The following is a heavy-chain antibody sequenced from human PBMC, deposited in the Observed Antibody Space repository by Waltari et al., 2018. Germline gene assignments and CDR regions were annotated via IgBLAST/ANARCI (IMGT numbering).Heavy chain of an antibody. D-gene: IGHD6-19*01. V-gene: IGHV2-26*01. CDR3: ARIPHHYSSGWSNYYYYYGMDV. J-gene: IGHJ6*02. CDR1: GFSLSNARMG. Sequence: QVTLKESGPVLVKPTETLTLTCTVSGFSLSNARMGVSWLRQPQGKALEWLAHIFSNDEKSYSTSLKSRLTISKDTSKSQVVLTMTNMDPVDTATYYCARIPHHYSSGWSNYYYYYGMDVWGQGTTVTVSS. CDR2: IFSNDEK.